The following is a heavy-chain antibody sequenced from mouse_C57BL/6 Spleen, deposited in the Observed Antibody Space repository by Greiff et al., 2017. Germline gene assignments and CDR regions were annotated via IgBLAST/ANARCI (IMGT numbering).Heavy chain of an antibody. D-gene: IGHD2-2*01. CDR3: ARWGVTTAYYFDY. CDR1: GYTFTSYW. Sequence: QVQLKQPGAELVRPGSSVKLSCKASGYTFTSYWMDWVKQRPGQGLEWIGNIYPSDSETHYNQKFKDKATLTVDKSSSTAYMQLSSLPSEDSAVYYCARWGVTTAYYFDYWGQGTTLTVSS. V-gene: IGHV1-61*01. J-gene: IGHJ2*01. CDR2: IYPSDSET.